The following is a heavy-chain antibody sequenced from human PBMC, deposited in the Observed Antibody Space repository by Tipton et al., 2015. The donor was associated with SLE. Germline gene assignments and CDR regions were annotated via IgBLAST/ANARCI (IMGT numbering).Heavy chain of an antibody. CDR1: GYTFTSYY. V-gene: IGHV1-46*01. CDR3: ARDWYYYGSGSYYNPGAFDI. D-gene: IGHD3-10*01. Sequence: QLVQSGAEVKKPGASVKVSCKASGYTFTSYYMHWVRQAPGQGLEWMGIINPSGGSTSYAQKFQGRVTMTRDTSTSTVYMELSSLRSEDTAVYYCARDWYYYGSGSYYNPGAFDIWGQGTMVTVSS. J-gene: IGHJ3*02. CDR2: INPSGGST.